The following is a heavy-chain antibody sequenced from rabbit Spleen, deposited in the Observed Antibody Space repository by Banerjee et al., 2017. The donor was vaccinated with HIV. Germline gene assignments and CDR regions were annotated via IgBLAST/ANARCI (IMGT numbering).Heavy chain of an antibody. V-gene: IGHV1S40*01. D-gene: IGHD1-1*01. CDR1: GFSFSSSDY. CDR2: IAGSSSGFP. J-gene: IGHJ6*01. CDR3: ARDSSSSFSSYGMDL. Sequence: QALEESGGDLVKPGASLPLTCTASGFSFSSSDYMCWVRQATGKGLEWISCIAGSSSGFPYSATWAKGRFSCSKPSSTSVTLQMTSVTVADTAIYFCARDSSSSFSSYGMDLWGPGTLVTVS.